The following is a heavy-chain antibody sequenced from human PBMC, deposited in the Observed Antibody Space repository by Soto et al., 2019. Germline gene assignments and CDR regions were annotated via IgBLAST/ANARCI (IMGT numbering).Heavy chain of an antibody. CDR2: ISWNSGSI. D-gene: IGHD6-19*01. J-gene: IGHJ3*02. CDR3: AKVAHISGWYESAFDI. Sequence: GGSLRLSCAASGFTFDDYAMHWVRQAPGKGQEWVSGISWNSGSIGYADSVKGRFTISRDNAKNSLYLQMNSLRAEDTALYYCAKVAHISGWYESAFDIWGQGTMVTVSS. V-gene: IGHV3-9*01. CDR1: GFTFDDYA.